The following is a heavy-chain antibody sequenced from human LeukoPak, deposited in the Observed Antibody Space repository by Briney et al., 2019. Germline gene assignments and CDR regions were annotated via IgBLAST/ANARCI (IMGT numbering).Heavy chain of an antibody. Sequence: SVKVSCKASGGTFSSYAISWVRQAPGQGLEWMGGIIPIFGTANYAQKFQGRVTITADESMSTAYMELSSLRSEDTAVYYCARDESIAAAGFDYWGQGTLVTVSS. V-gene: IGHV1-69*13. CDR1: GGTFSSYA. CDR2: IIPIFGTA. J-gene: IGHJ4*02. D-gene: IGHD6-13*01. CDR3: ARDESIAAAGFDY.